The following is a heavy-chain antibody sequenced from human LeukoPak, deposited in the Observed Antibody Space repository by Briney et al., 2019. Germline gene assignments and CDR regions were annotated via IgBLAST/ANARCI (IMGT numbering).Heavy chain of an antibody. CDR3: ARDTETIVVVTDDAFDI. CDR2: ISYDGSNK. D-gene: IGHD2-21*02. CDR1: GFTFSSYA. V-gene: IGHV3-30-3*01. J-gene: IGHJ3*02. Sequence: GRSLRLSCAASGFTFSSYAMHWVCQAPGKGLEWVAVISYDGSNKYCADSVKGRFTISRDNSKNTLYLQMNSLRAEDTAVYYCARDTETIVVVTDDAFDIWGQGTMVTVSS.